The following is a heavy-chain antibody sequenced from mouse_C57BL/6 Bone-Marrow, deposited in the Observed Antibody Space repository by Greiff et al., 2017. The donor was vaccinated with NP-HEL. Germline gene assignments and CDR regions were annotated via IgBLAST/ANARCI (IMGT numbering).Heavy chain of an antibody. CDR2: IRSKSNNYAT. CDR1: GFSFNTYA. Sequence: EVMLVESGGGLVQPKGSLKLSCAASGFSFNTYAMNWVRQAPGKGLEWVARIRSKSNNYATYYADSVKDRFTISRDDSESMLYLQMNNLKTEDTAMYYCVRPYGSSHYWYFDVWGTGTTVTVSS. CDR3: VRPYGSSHYWYFDV. J-gene: IGHJ1*03. D-gene: IGHD1-1*01. V-gene: IGHV10-1*01.